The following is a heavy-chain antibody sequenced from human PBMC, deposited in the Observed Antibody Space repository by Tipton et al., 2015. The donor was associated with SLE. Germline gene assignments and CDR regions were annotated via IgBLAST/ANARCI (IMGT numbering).Heavy chain of an antibody. CDR3: TIEYSSSDAFDF. J-gene: IGHJ4*02. CDR2: ISGSGTNK. CDR1: GFRFSSYE. V-gene: IGHV3-48*03. Sequence: SLRLSCAASGFRFSSYEMNWVRQASGKGLEWVSYISGSGTNKYYADSVKGRFTISRDNAKNSLYLQMNSLRAEDTALYYCTIEYSSSDAFDFWGQGTLVTVSS. D-gene: IGHD6-6*01.